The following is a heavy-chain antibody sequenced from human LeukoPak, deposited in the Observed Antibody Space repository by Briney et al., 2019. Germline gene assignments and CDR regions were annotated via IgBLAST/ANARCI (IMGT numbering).Heavy chain of an antibody. Sequence: PGGSLRLSCAASGFTFSSNWMHWIRQVPGEGLVWVARINPDGSDTSYADSVKGRFTISRDNAKNTSYLQMNSLRVEDTALYYCTRDTFGARDYWGQGTLVTVSS. V-gene: IGHV3-74*01. CDR2: INPDGSDT. CDR3: TRDTFGARDY. J-gene: IGHJ4*02. D-gene: IGHD3-10*01. CDR1: GFTFSSNW.